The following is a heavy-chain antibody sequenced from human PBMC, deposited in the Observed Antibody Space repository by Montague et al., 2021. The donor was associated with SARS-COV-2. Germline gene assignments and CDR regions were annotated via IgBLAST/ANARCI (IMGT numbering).Heavy chain of an antibody. D-gene: IGHD3-3*01. V-gene: IGHV4-59*08. CDR2: IYYSGST. Sequence: SETLSLTCTVSGGSISSYHWSWIRQPPGKGLEWIGYIYYSGSTXXXPSXXXRVAISVDTSKNQFSLKLSSVTAADTAVYYCARQPTRGITIFGVVTDYGMDVWGQGTTVTVSS. CDR1: GGSISSYH. J-gene: IGHJ6*02. CDR3: ARQPTRGITIFGVVTDYGMDV.